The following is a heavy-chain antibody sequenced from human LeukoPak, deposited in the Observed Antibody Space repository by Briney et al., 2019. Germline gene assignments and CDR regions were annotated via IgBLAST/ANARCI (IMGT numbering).Heavy chain of an antibody. D-gene: IGHD4-17*01. Sequence: SQTLSLTCTVSGDSISSGDYYWTWIRQHPGKGLEWIAYMFYRGSSHFNPSLKSRVTISVDKSKNQFSLKLSSVTAADTAVYYCARGELLDDYGDYDNAEMYNWFDPWGQGTLVTVSS. CDR1: GDSISSGDYY. J-gene: IGHJ5*02. CDR2: MFYRGSS. CDR3: ARGELLDDYGDYDNAEMYNWFDP. V-gene: IGHV4-31*03.